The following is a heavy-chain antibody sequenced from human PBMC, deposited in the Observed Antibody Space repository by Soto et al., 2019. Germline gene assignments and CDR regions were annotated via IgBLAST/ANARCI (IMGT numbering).Heavy chain of an antibody. J-gene: IGHJ6*02. Sequence: SETLSLTCAVYGGSFSSYSWSWFRQPPGKVLEWIGETNHSGSTNYNPSLKSRVTISVDTSKNQFSLNLSSVTAADTALYCCARGPGLRAVAERFYYYGMDVWGQGTAVTVSS. CDR2: TNHSGST. V-gene: IGHV4-34*01. D-gene: IGHD6-19*01. CDR1: GGSFSSYS. CDR3: ARGPGLRAVAERFYYYGMDV.